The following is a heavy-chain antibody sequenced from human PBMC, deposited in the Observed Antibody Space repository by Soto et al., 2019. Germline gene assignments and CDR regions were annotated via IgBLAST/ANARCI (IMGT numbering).Heavy chain of an antibody. Sequence: QITLKESGPTLVKPTQTLTLTCTFSGFSLSTSGVGVGWIRQPPGKALEWLALIYWDDDKRYSLSLKSRLTITKDTSKNQVVLTLTNVDPVDTATYYCAHRPAAAGSDYFDYWGQGTLVTVSS. CDR1: GFSLSTSGVG. D-gene: IGHD6-13*01. CDR3: AHRPAAAGSDYFDY. V-gene: IGHV2-5*02. CDR2: IYWDDDK. J-gene: IGHJ4*02.